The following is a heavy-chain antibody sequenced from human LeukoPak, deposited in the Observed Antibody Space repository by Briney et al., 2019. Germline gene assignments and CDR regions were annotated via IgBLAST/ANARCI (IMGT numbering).Heavy chain of an antibody. CDR1: GDSISGGTDY. J-gene: IGHJ4*02. CDR3: ARAEMATIFDF. CDR2: ISYSGTT. Sequence: SETLSLTCSVSGDSISGGTDYWSWIRQHPGKGLEWIGYISYSGTTYYNPSLKSRVSISADTSKNQFSLRLSSVTAADTAVYYCARAEMATIFDFWGQGTLLIVSS. V-gene: IGHV4-31*03. D-gene: IGHD5-24*01.